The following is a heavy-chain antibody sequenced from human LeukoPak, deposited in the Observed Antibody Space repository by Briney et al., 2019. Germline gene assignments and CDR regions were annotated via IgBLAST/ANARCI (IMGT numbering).Heavy chain of an antibody. V-gene: IGHV4-34*01. Sequence: PSETLSLTCAVSGRCFSGYYRSWIRQPPGRGLEWIGEMNHSGRTNYTPSLKSRVTISVDTSKNQFSLKLSSVTAADTAVYYCASRGGYKFRFTDYYYYYMDVWGNGTTVTVSS. CDR1: GRCFSGYY. J-gene: IGHJ6*03. CDR3: ASRGGYKFRFTDYYYYYMDV. D-gene: IGHD5-24*01. CDR2: MNHSGRT.